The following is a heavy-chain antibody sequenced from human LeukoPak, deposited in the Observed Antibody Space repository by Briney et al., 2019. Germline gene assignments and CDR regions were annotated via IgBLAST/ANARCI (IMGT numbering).Heavy chain of an antibody. V-gene: IGHV1-18*01. CDR2: ISAYNGNT. Sequence: ASVKVSCKASGYTFTSYDINWVRQATGQGLEWVGWISAYNGNTNYAQKLQGRVTMTTDTSTSTAYMELRSLRSDDTAVYYCARRYSYGEVNWFDPWGQGTLVTVSS. CDR3: ARRYSYGEVNWFDP. CDR1: GYTFTSYD. D-gene: IGHD5-18*01. J-gene: IGHJ5*02.